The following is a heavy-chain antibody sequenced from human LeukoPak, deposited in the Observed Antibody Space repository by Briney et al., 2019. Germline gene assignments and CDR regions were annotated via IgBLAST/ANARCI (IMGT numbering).Heavy chain of an antibody. V-gene: IGHV3-30*18. CDR3: AKDLEDIVVVGYYYGMDV. CDR2: ISYDGSNK. CDR1: VFTFSSYG. Sequence: GGSLRLSCAASVFTFSSYGMHWVRQAPGKGLEWVAVISYDGSNKYYADSVKGRFTISRDNSKNTLYLQMNSLRAEDTAVYYCAKDLEDIVVVGYYYGMDVWGQGTTVTVSS. D-gene: IGHD2-15*01. J-gene: IGHJ6*02.